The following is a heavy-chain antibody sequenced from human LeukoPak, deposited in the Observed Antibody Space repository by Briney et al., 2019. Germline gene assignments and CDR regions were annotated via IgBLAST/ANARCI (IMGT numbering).Heavy chain of an antibody. CDR1: GYTFTNYY. J-gene: IGHJ6*02. D-gene: IGHD3-22*01. CDR2: INPSGGST. V-gene: IGHV1-46*01. CDR3: ARDLGYYDSSGYAHYYYYYGMDV. Sequence: PSASVKVSCKASGYTFTNYYIHWVRQAPGQGLEWMGVINPSGGSTTYAQKFQGRVTMTRDTSTSSVYMELSSLRFEDTAVYYCARDLGYYDSSGYAHYYYYYGMDVWGQGTTVTVSS.